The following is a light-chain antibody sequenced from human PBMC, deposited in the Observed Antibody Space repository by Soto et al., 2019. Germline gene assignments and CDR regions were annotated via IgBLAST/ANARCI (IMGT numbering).Light chain of an antibody. V-gene: IGLV2-23*02. CDR1: SSDVGSYNL. J-gene: IGLJ1*01. CDR2: EVS. Sequence: QSALTQPASVSGSPGQSITISCTGTSSDVGSYNLVSWYQQHPGEAPKLMIYEVSKRPSGVSNRFSGSKSGNTASLTISVLQAEDEADYYCCSYAGSSTFLFGTGAKVTVL. CDR3: CSYAGSSTFL.